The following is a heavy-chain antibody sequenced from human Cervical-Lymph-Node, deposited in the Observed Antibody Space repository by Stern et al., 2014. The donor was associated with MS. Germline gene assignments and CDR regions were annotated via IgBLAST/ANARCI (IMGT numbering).Heavy chain of an antibody. CDR1: GGTFSSYA. D-gene: IGHD2-21*02. CDR2: IIPIFGTA. CDR3: ARFVVVTATTESGHNWFDP. V-gene: IGHV1-69*01. Sequence: QLVQSGAEVKQPGSSVKVSCKASGGTFSSYAISWVRQAPGQGLEWMGGIIPIFGTANYAQKFQGRVTITADESTSTAYMELSSLRSEDTAVYYCARFVVVTATTESGHNWFDPWGQGTLVTVSS. J-gene: IGHJ5*02.